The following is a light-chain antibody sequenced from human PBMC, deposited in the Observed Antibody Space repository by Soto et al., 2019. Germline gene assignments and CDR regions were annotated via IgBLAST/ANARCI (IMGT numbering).Light chain of an antibody. CDR1: RSSIRAGDE. Sequence: QSLLTQPPSLSGAPRQRVTMSCTGSRSSIRAGDEVHWYQHLPGTAPKVLIFDNSNRPSAVLDRFYGTKSGTSASLAITGLQDEDGAVHDCQSYYGSLRGLALGGGTKRTVL. V-gene: IGLV1-40*01. CDR2: DNS. J-gene: IGLJ2*01. CDR3: QSYYGSLRGLA.